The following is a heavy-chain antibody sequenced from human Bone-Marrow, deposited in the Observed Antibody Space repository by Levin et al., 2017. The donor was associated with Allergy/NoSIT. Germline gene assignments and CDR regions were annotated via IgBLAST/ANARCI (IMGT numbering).Heavy chain of an antibody. J-gene: IGHJ6*02. CDR3: ARDAQTSPTRNYGMDV. CDR1: GDSISRYY. CDR2: IYYSGST. V-gene: IGHV4-59*01. Sequence: SQTLSLTCTVSGDSISRYYWSWIRPPPGKGLEWIGYIYYSGSTNYNPSLKSRVTISVDTSKNQFSLDLNFVTAADTAVYYCARDAQTSPTRNYGMDVWGQGTTVTVSS.